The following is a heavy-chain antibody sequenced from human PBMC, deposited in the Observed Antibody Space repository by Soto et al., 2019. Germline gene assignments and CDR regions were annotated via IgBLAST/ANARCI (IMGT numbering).Heavy chain of an antibody. J-gene: IGHJ4*02. D-gene: IGHD1-26*01. CDR3: ARDGGSYSLHF. Sequence: ASVKVSCKASGYTFTVYPMHWVRQAPGQRLEWMGRINAGNGDTKYSQKFQGRVTITRDTSASTVYMEVISLRSEDTAVYYCARDGGSYSLHFWGLGTLVTVSS. CDR1: GYTFTVYP. CDR2: INAGNGDT. V-gene: IGHV1-3*01.